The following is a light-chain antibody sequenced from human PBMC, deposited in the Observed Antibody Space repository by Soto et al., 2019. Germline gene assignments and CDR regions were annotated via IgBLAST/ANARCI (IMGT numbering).Light chain of an antibody. Sequence: EIVMTQSPASQSVSPGERASLSCTASQSVSSNLAWYQQKPGQAPRLLIYGASTRATGIPARFSGSGSGTEFTLTISSLQSEDFAVYYCQQYNNWPPWTFGQGTKVEIK. CDR3: QQYNNWPPWT. CDR1: QSVSSN. V-gene: IGKV3-15*01. CDR2: GAS. J-gene: IGKJ1*01.